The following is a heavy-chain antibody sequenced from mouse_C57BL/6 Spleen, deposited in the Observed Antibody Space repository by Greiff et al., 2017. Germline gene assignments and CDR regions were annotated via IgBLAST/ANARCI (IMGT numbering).Heavy chain of an antibody. D-gene: IGHD1-1*01. V-gene: IGHV5-16*01. CDR1: GFTFSDYY. J-gene: IGHJ2*01. CDR3: ARGYYGSRYFDY. Sequence: EVQLVESEGGLVQPGSSMKLSCTASGFTFSDYYMAWVRQVPEKGLEWVANINYDGSSTYYMDTLKSRFIISRDNAKNILYLQMSSLKSEDTATYYCARGYYGSRYFDYWGQGTTLTVSS. CDR2: INYDGSST.